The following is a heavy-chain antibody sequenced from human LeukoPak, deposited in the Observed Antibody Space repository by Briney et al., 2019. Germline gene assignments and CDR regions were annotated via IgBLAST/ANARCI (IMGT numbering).Heavy chain of an antibody. D-gene: IGHD1-26*01. V-gene: IGHV3-21*01. CDR2: ISTSSIYT. Sequence: GGSLRLSCAASGFTFNTYSMNWVRQAPGKGLEWVSSISTSSIYTYYADSVKGRFTISRDNAKNSLYLQMNSLRAEDTAVYYCARAYSETYGLGYYYMDVWGKGTTVTISS. CDR3: ARAYSETYGLGYYYMDV. J-gene: IGHJ6*03. CDR1: GFTFNTYS.